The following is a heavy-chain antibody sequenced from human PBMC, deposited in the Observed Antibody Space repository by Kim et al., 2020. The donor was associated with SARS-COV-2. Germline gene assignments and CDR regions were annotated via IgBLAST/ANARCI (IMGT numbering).Heavy chain of an antibody. Sequence: SETLSLTCAVYGGSFSGYYWSWIRQPPGKGLEWIGEINHSGSTNYNPSLKSRVTISVDTSKNQFSLKLSSVTAADTAVYYCARGPRGGYDYNWFDPWGQGTLVTVSS. J-gene: IGHJ5*02. CDR3: ARGPRGGYDYNWFDP. CDR2: INHSGST. D-gene: IGHD5-12*01. CDR1: GGSFSGYY. V-gene: IGHV4-34*01.